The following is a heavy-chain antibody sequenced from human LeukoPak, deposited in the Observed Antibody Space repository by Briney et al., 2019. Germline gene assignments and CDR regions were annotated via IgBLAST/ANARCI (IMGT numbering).Heavy chain of an antibody. CDR2: IYHSGST. D-gene: IGHD4-17*01. J-gene: IGHJ4*02. CDR3: ARGRSTTVTPFDY. Sequence: SSETLSLTCTVSGYSISSGYYWGWIRQPPGKGLEWIGSIYHSGSTYYNPSLKSRVTISVDTSKNQFSLKLSSVTAADTAVYYCARGRSTTVTPFDYWGQGTLVTVSS. V-gene: IGHV4-38-2*02. CDR1: GYSISSGYY.